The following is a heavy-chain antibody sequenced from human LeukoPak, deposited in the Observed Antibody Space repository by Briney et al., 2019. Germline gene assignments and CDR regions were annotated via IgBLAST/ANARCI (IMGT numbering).Heavy chain of an antibody. J-gene: IGHJ4*02. CDR3: ARSLLRSSWEKGRYFDY. D-gene: IGHD6-13*01. Sequence: PSETLSLTCTVSGGSISSSSYYWGWIRQPPGKGLEWIGSMYYSGSTYYNPSLKSRVTISGDTSKNQFSLKLSSVTAADTAVYYCARSLLRSSWEKGRYFDYWGQGTLVTVSS. CDR1: GGSISSSSYY. CDR2: MYYSGST. V-gene: IGHV4-39*01.